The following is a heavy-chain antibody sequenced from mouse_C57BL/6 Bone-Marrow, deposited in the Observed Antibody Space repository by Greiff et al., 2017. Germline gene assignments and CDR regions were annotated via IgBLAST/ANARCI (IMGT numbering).Heavy chain of an antibody. CDR2: INPSSGYT. J-gene: IGHJ2*01. Sequence: QVQLQQSGAELARPGASVKMSCKASGYTFTSYTMHWVKQRPGQGLEWIGYINPSSGYTKYNQKFKDKATLTADKSSSTAYMQLSSLTSEDSAVYYCARGDYYGSVFAYWGHGTTLTVSS. CDR3: ARGDYYGSVFAY. CDR1: GYTFTSYT. D-gene: IGHD1-1*01. V-gene: IGHV1-4*01.